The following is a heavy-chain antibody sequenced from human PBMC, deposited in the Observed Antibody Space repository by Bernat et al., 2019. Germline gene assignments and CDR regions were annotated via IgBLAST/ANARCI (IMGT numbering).Heavy chain of an antibody. CDR1: GGSISSSSYY. Sequence: QLQLQESGPGLVKPSETLSLTCTVSGGSISSSSYYWGWIRQPPGQGLEWIGSIYYSGSTYYNPSLKSRVTISVDTSKTQFSLKLSFVTAADTAVYYGARQQSMRLRLLEWLTHAFDIWGQGTMVTVSS. V-gene: IGHV4-39*01. CDR3: ARQQSMRLRLLEWLTHAFDI. J-gene: IGHJ3*02. D-gene: IGHD3-3*01. CDR2: IYYSGST.